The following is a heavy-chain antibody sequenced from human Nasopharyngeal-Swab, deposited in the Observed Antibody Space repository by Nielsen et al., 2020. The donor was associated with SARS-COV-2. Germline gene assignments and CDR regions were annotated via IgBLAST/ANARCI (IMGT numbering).Heavy chain of an antibody. Sequence: GESLEISCAASGFTFRNYWMSWVSKAQGKGLEWVANIKQDGSEKYYVDSVKGRFTISRDNAKNSLYLQMNSLRAEDTAVYYCAGNRNNWNVDYHYYGMDVWGQGTTVTVSS. J-gene: IGHJ6*02. CDR3: AGNRNNWNVDYHYYGMDV. V-gene: IGHV3-7*01. CDR1: GFTFRNYW. D-gene: IGHD1-20*01. CDR2: IKQDGSEK.